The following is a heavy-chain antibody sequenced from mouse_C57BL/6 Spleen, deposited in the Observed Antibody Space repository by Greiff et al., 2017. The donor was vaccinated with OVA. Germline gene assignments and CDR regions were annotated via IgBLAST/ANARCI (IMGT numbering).Heavy chain of an antibody. V-gene: IGHV1-72*01. CDR3: ARCYYGSSPAWFAY. J-gene: IGHJ3*01. CDR1: GYTFTSYW. CDR2: IDPNSGGT. D-gene: IGHD1-1*01. Sequence: QVQLQQPGAELVKPGASVTLSCKASGYTFTSYWMHWVKQRPGRGLEWIGRIDPNSGGTKYTEKFKSKATLTVDKPSSTAYMQLSSLTSEDSAVYYCARCYYGSSPAWFAYWGQGTLVTVSA.